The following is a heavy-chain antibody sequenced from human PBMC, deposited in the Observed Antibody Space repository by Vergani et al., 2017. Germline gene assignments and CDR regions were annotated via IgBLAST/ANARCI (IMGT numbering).Heavy chain of an antibody. V-gene: IGHV3-21*01. CDR3: ARVSQDCSGGSCYGHAFDI. D-gene: IGHD2-15*01. J-gene: IGHJ3*02. CDR1: GFTFSSYS. CDR2: ISSSSSYI. Sequence: EVQLVESGGGLVKPGGSLRLSCAASGFTFSSYSMNWVRQAPGKGLEWVSSISSSSSYIYYADSVKGRFTISRDNAKNSLYLQMNSLRAEDTAVYYCARVSQDCSGGSCYGHAFDIWGQGTMVTVSS.